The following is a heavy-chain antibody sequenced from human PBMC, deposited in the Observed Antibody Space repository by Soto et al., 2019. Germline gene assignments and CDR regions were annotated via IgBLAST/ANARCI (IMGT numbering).Heavy chain of an antibody. V-gene: IGHV2-5*08. CDR3: AHRMGKYNFWNGGYFDF. CDR2: IFWDDDK. Sequence: TLSPTCTVSGGSISSYYWSWIRQPPGKALEWLAVIFWDDDKRYSPSLKSRLTIFKDTSKNQVVLLMTNMDPVDTATYYCAHRMGKYNFWNGGYFDFWGQGTLVTVSS. J-gene: IGHJ4*02. D-gene: IGHD3-3*01. CDR1: GGSISSYYW.